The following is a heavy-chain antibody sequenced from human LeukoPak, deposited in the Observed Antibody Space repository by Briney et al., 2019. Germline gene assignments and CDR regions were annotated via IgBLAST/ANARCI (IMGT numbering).Heavy chain of an antibody. CDR3: ARANPLYCSSSTCLFDY. J-gene: IGHJ4*02. CDR1: GYTFTGYY. V-gene: IGHV1-2*02. Sequence: ASVKVSCKASGYTFTGYYMHWVRQAPWQGFEWMGWINPNSGDTNYAQKFQGRVTMTRDTSISTAHMELSRLRSDDTAVYYCARANPLYCSSSTCLFDYWGQGTLVTVSS. CDR2: INPNSGDT. D-gene: IGHD2-2*01.